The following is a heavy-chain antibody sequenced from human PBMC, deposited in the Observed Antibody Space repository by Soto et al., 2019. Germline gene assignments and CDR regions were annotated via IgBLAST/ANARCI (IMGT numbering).Heavy chain of an antibody. Sequence: QVQLQQWGAGLLKPSETLSLTCAVYGGSFSGYCWTWIRQPPGTGLEWIGEINHSGSTNYNPSLKSRLTISVDTSKNQFSLKLTSVTAADTAVYYCARDKITGVFDYWGQGTLVTVSS. J-gene: IGHJ4*02. V-gene: IGHV4-34*01. CDR1: GGSFSGYC. CDR2: INHSGST. CDR3: ARDKITGVFDY. D-gene: IGHD2-8*02.